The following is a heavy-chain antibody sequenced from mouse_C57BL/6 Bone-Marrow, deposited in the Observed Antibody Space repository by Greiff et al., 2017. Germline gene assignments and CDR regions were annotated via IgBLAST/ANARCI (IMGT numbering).Heavy chain of an antibody. Sequence: QVPLKQPGAELVRPGTSVKLSCKASGYTFTSYWMHWVKQRPGQGLEWIGVIDPSDSYTNYNQKFKGKATLTVDTSSRTAYMQLSSLTSEDSAVYYCARGYYGSSWFAYWGQGTLVTVSA. CDR2: IDPSDSYT. J-gene: IGHJ3*01. CDR1: GYTFTSYW. D-gene: IGHD1-1*01. V-gene: IGHV1-59*01. CDR3: ARGYYGSSWFAY.